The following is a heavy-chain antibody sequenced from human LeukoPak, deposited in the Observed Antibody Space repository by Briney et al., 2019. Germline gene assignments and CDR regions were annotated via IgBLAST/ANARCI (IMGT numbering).Heavy chain of an antibody. CDR2: IYYSGST. Sequence: PSETLSLTCTVSGGSISSYYWSWIRQPPGKGLEWIGYIYYSGSTNYNPSLKSRVTISVDTSKNQFSLKLSSVTAADTAVYYCARLGELSLSPYYWGQGTLVTVSS. D-gene: IGHD3-16*02. J-gene: IGHJ4*02. V-gene: IGHV4-59*08. CDR1: GGSISSYY. CDR3: ARLGELSLSPYY.